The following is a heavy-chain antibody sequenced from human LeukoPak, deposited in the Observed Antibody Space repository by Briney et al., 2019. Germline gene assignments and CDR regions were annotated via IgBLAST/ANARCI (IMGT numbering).Heavy chain of an antibody. CDR1: GFTFSNYA. V-gene: IGHV3-23*01. D-gene: IGHD2-2*01. J-gene: IGHJ4*02. CDR3: AKDRHCSSATCYGEVAY. CDR2: ISDSGGST. Sequence: GSLRLSCAASGFTFSNYAMGWVRQAPGKGLEWVSVISDSGGSTFYSDSVKGRFTISRDNSKTTLYLQMNSLRAEDTAVYYCAKDRHCSSATCYGEVAYWGQGTLVTVSS.